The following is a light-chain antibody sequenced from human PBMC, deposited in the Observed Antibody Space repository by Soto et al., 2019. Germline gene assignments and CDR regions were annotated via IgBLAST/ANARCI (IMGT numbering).Light chain of an antibody. J-gene: IGKJ5*01. V-gene: IGKV1-5*01. CDR1: QTISNW. Sequence: DIQMTQSPSTLSASVGDIVTITCRASQTISNWVAWYQKKPGKAPTLRREDDSTLERGVPSRFSGTGAGTEFTLSIDSLQPDDFATYYCQQYHTSSITVGQGTRLEIK. CDR3: QQYHTSSIT. CDR2: DDS.